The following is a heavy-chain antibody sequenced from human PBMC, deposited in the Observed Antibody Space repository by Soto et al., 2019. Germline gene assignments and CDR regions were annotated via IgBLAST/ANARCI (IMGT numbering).Heavy chain of an antibody. CDR2: IIPIFGTA. Sequence: GASVKVSCKASGGTFSSYAISWVRQAPGQGLEWMGGIIPIFGTANYAQKFQGRVTITADESTSTAYMELSSLRSEDTAVYYCAREVGKRGYYYYYGMDVWGQGTTVTVSS. J-gene: IGHJ6*02. V-gene: IGHV1-69*13. CDR3: AREVGKRGYYYYYGMDV. CDR1: GGTFSSYA.